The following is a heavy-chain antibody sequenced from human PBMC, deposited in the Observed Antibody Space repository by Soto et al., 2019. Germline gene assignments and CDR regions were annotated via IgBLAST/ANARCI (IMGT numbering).Heavy chain of an antibody. Sequence: SETLSLTCTVSGGSISGYYWSWIRQPPGKGLEWIGYVYNIGSTNYNPSLKSRATMSVDTSKNQFSLKLSSVTAADTAVYYCARGYYFDRTGYSHHYCFDYWGQGTLVTVSS. CDR2: VYNIGST. CDR1: GGSISGYY. J-gene: IGHJ4*02. D-gene: IGHD3-22*01. CDR3: ARGYYFDRTGYSHHYCFDY. V-gene: IGHV4-59*01.